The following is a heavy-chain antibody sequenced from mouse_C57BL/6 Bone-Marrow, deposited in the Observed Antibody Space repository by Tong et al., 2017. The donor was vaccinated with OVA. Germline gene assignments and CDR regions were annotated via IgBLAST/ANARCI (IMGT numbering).Heavy chain of an antibody. Sequence: EVQLQESGGGLVKPGGSLKLSCAASGFTFSDYGMHWVRQAPEKGLEWVAYISSGSSTIYYADTVKGRFTISRDNAKNTLFLQMTSRRSEDTAMYYCARSYYYGSIGYWGQGTTLTVSS. CDR2: ISSGSSTI. J-gene: IGHJ2*01. CDR3: ARSYYYGSIGY. V-gene: IGHV5-17*01. D-gene: IGHD1-1*01. CDR1: GFTFSDYG.